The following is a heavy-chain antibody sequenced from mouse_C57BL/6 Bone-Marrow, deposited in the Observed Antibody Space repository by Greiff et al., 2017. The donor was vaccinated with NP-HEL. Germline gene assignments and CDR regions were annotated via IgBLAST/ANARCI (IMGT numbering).Heavy chain of an antibody. CDR1: GFSLTSYG. CDR2: IWSGGST. V-gene: IGHV2-2*01. D-gene: IGHD2-5*01. J-gene: IGHJ3*01. Sequence: VMLVESGPGLVQPSQSLSITCTVSGFSLTSYGVHWVRQSPGKGLEWLGVIWSGGSTDYNAAFISRLSISKDNSKSQVFFKMNSLQADDTAIYYCARSYYSNYHVPWFAYWGQGTLVTVSA. CDR3: ARSYYSNYHVPWFAY.